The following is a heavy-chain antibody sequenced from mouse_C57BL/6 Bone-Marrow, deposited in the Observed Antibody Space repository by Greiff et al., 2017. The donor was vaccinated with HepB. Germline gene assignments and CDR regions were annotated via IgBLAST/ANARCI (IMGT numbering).Heavy chain of an antibody. J-gene: IGHJ3*01. Sequence: EVQRVESEGGLVQPGSSMKLSCTASGFTFSDYYMAWVRQVPEKGLEWVANINYDGSSTYYLDSLKSRFIISRDNAKNILYLQMSSLKSEDTATYYCARDKGPPGTRGFAYWGQGTLVTVSA. CDR3: ARDKGPPGTRGFAY. D-gene: IGHD4-1*01. CDR2: INYDGSST. CDR1: GFTFSDYY. V-gene: IGHV5-16*01.